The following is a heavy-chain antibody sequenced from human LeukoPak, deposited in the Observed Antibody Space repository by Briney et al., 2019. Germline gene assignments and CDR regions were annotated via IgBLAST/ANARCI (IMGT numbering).Heavy chain of an antibody. D-gene: IGHD3-10*01. J-gene: IGHJ4*01. V-gene: IGHV1-69*13. CDR2: IIPIFGTA. Sequence: ASVKVSCKASGGTFSSYAIGWVRQAPGQELEWMGGIIPIFGTANYAQKFQGRVTITADESTSTAYMELSSLRSEDTAVYYCATHHMVLNHFDYWGHGTLVTVSS. CDR3: ATHHMVLNHFDY. CDR1: GGTFSSYA.